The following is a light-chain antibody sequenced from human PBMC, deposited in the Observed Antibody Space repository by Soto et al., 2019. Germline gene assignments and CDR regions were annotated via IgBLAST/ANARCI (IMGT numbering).Light chain of an antibody. J-gene: IGKJ1*01. CDR3: QQYHSAPQS. CDR2: WAA. CDR1: QSVLYSPNNKNY. Sequence: DIVMTQSPDSLAVSLGERATINCKSSQSVLYSPNNKNYLAWYQQKPGQPPKLLIYWAATRESGVPDRFSGSGSGTDFTLTIRSLQAEDVAFYYCQQYHSAPQSFGQGTKVEIQ. V-gene: IGKV4-1*01.